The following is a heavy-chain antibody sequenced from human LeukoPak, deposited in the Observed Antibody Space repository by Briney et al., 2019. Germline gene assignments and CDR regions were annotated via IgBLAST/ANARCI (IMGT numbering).Heavy chain of an antibody. V-gene: IGHV1-3*01. CDR2: INARNGKK. CDR3: ARDPIGSRWPYYFDY. J-gene: IGHJ4*02. CDR1: GYTFTSYT. D-gene: IGHD6-13*01. Sequence: AAVNLSCKASGYTFTSYTMHLVRQAPGQRLELVGWINARNGKKKYTQKFPVRVTITKDTSARTAYMELSSLRSEDTAVYYCARDPIGSRWPYYFDYWGQGTLVTVSS.